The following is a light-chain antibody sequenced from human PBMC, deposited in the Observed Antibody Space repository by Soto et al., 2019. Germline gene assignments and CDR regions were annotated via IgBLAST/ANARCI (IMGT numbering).Light chain of an antibody. CDR1: QSVSRN. V-gene: IGKV3-11*01. CDR2: DSS. J-gene: IGKJ4*01. CDR3: QHRSNWPA. Sequence: EIVLTQSPATMFLSPGERATLSCRTSQSVSRNLAWYQQKPGQAPRLLIYDSSHMATGIAARFSGSGSGTDFTRTISSLETEDFELDYCQHRSNWPAFGGGTKVEIK.